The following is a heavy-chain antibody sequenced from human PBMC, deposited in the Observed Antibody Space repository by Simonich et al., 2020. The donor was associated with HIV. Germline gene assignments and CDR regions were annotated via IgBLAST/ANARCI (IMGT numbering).Heavy chain of an antibody. J-gene: IGHJ4*02. V-gene: IGHV4-34*01. CDR2: INHSGRT. Sequence: QVQLQQWCAGLLKPSETLSLTCAVHGGSFSGYDWSWIRQPPGKGLEWIGEINHSGRTNSNPSLNRRVTISVDTSKNQFSLNLSSVTAADTAVYYCARHGEYSYGPYFDYWGQGTLVTVSS. CDR3: ARHGEYSYGPYFDY. CDR1: GGSFSGYD. D-gene: IGHD5-18*01.